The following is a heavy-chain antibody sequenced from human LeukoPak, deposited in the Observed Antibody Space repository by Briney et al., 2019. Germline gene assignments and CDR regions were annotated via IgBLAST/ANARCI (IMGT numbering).Heavy chain of an antibody. CDR2: ISYDGSNK. CDR1: GFTFSDYG. V-gene: IGHV3-30*18. D-gene: IGHD6-19*01. J-gene: IGHJ4*02. Sequence: PGGSLRLSCAASGFTFSDYGMHWVRQAPGKGLEGVAVISYDGSNKYYADSVKGRFTISRDNSKNTLYLQMNSLRAEDAAVYYCAKALVGQWLVPGYWGQGTLVTVSS. CDR3: AKALVGQWLVPGY.